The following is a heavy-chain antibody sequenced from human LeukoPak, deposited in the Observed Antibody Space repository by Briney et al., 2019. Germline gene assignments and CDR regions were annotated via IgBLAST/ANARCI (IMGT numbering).Heavy chain of an antibody. CDR3: ARESPYSSSWFDN. CDR2: INPKDGGT. V-gene: IGHV1-2*02. Sequence: ASVKVSCKASGYTLTDYYLHWVRQAPGQGLEWMGWINPKDGGTNYAQKFRGRVTMTTDTSITTAYMDLNSLRSDDTAVYYCARESPYSSSWFDNWGQGTLDTLFS. J-gene: IGHJ4*02. D-gene: IGHD6-13*01. CDR1: GYTLTDYY.